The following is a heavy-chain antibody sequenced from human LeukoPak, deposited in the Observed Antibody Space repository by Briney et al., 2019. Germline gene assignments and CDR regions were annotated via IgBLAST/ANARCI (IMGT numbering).Heavy chain of an antibody. CDR3: ARDFIIVGAVPDY. J-gene: IGHJ4*02. CDR2: ISSSSSTI. Sequence: GGSLRLSCAASGFTFSSYSMNWVRQAPGKGLEWVSYISSSSSTIYYADSVKGRFTISRDNAKNSLYLQMNSLRAEDTAVYYCARDFIIVGAVPDYWGQGTLVTVSS. D-gene: IGHD1-26*01. CDR1: GFTFSSYS. V-gene: IGHV3-48*04.